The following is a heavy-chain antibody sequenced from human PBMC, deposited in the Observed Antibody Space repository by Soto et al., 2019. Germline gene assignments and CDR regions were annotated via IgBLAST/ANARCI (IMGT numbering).Heavy chain of an antibody. CDR2: IGGRGAST. Sequence: EVQLLESGGGLVQPGGSLRLSCAASGFTFTNYAMSWVRQAPGKGLEWVSNIGGRGASTYYADSVKGRFTITRGNSKTTLYLQMNSLRAEDTAVYYCAQDHKDVLRFLEWLLYEDYWGQGTRVTVSS. D-gene: IGHD3-3*01. CDR3: AQDHKDVLRFLEWLLYEDY. V-gene: IGHV3-23*01. CDR1: GFTFTNYA. J-gene: IGHJ4*02.